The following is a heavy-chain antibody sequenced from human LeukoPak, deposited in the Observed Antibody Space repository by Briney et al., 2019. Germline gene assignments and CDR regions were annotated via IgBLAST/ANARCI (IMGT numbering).Heavy chain of an antibody. CDR1: GGTFSNSA. D-gene: IGHD1-1*01. CDR3: ARGVDNYPMDV. CDR2: IIPIFGTA. Sequence: ASVKVSCKASGGTFSNSAISWVRQAPGQGLEWMRGIIPIFGTANYAQKFQGRVTITTDESTSTAYMELSSLRSEDTAVYYCARGVDNYPMDVWGKGTTVTVSS. J-gene: IGHJ6*04. V-gene: IGHV1-69*05.